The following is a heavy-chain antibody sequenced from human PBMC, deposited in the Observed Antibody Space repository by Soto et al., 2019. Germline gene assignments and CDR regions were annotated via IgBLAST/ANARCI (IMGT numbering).Heavy chain of an antibody. J-gene: IGHJ4*02. CDR1: GGSISSSSYY. CDR2: VYYSGST. V-gene: IGHV4-39*01. CDR3: ARLYDLLNYYDSSGYRFFHY. D-gene: IGHD3-22*01. Sequence: QLQLQESGPGLVKPSETLSLTCTVSGGSISSSSYYWGWIRQPPGKGLEWIGSVYYSGSTYYNPSLKSRVTISVDTAKNQFSLKLSSVTAADAAVYYCARLYDLLNYYDSSGYRFFHYWGQGTLVTVSS.